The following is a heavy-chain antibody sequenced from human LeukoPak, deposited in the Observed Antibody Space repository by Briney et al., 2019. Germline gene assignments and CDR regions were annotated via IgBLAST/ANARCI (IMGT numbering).Heavy chain of an antibody. D-gene: IGHD6-19*01. CDR1: GGTFSSYA. Sequence: SVKVSCKASGGTFSSYAISWVRQAPGQGLEWMGGIIPIFGTANYAQKFQGRVTITTDESTSTAYMELSSLRSEDTAVYYCARATSYSSGWDDAFDIWGQRTMVTVSS. CDR2: IIPIFGTA. CDR3: ARATSYSSGWDDAFDI. J-gene: IGHJ3*02. V-gene: IGHV1-69*05.